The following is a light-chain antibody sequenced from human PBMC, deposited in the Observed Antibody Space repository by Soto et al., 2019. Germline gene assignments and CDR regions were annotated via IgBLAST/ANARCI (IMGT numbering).Light chain of an antibody. CDR2: AAS. J-gene: IGKJ4*01. CDR3: QQSFSDPPLS. V-gene: IGKV1-39*01. CDR1: QSVTTY. Sequence: DIQLTQSPSSLSPSVGDRVTITCRASQSVTTYLNWYQQKPGKAPKLLISAASSLRDGVPSRFSGSGSGTVFTLTINSLHPEDFATYYCQQSFSDPPLSFGGGTRVEVK.